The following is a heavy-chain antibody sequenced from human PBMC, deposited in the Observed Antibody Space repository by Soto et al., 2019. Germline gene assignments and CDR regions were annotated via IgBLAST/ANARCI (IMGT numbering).Heavy chain of an antibody. CDR3: ARAFEYCSGGSCHGDYYYGMDV. CDR1: GFTFSSYE. V-gene: IGHV3-48*03. CDR2: ISSSGSTI. D-gene: IGHD2-15*01. J-gene: IGHJ6*02. Sequence: GGSLRLSCAASGFTFSSYEMNWVRQAPGKGLEWVSYISSSGSTIYYADSVKGRFTISRDNAKNSLYLQMNSLRAEDTAVYYCARAFEYCSGGSCHGDYYYGMDVWGQGTTVTVS.